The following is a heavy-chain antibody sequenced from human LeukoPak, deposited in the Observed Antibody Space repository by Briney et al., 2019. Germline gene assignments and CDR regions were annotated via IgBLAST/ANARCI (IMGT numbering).Heavy chain of an antibody. Sequence: GGSLRLSCAASGFTFSSYGMHWVRQAPGKGLEWVAFIRYDGSNKYYADSVKGRFTISRDNSKNTLYLQMNSLRAEDTAVYYCAKTLNSGYSSSWYQALFGYWGQGTLVTVSS. V-gene: IGHV3-30*02. CDR1: GFTFSSYG. CDR2: IRYDGSNK. CDR3: AKTLNSGYSSSWYQALFGY. J-gene: IGHJ4*02. D-gene: IGHD6-13*01.